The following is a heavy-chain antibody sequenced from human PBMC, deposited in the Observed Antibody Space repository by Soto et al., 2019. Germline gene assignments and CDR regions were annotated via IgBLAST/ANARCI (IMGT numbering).Heavy chain of an antibody. CDR3: ARDVLSGIAGYYFDY. CDR1: GGSISIGGYY. J-gene: IGHJ4*02. V-gene: IGHV4-31*03. CDR2: TYYSGST. D-gene: IGHD6-13*01. Sequence: QVQLQESGPGLVKPSQTLSLTCTVSGGSISIGGYYWSWIRQHPGKGLEWIGYTYYSGSTYYNPSLKSRVTISVDTSKNQFSLKLSSVTAADTAVYYCARDVLSGIAGYYFDYWGQGTLVTVSS.